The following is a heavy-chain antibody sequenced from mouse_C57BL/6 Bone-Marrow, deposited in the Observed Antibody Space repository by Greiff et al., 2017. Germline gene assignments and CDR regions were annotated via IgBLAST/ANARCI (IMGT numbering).Heavy chain of an antibody. Sequence: VQLQQSGPELVKPGASVKLSCKASGYTFTSYDINWVKQRPGQGLEWIGYINPNNGGTSYNQKLKGKATLTVNKSSSTAYMELRSLTSEDSAVYYCSNDLLWLRRYYYAMDYWGQGTSVTVSS. J-gene: IGHJ4*01. CDR2: INPNNGGT. V-gene: IGHV1-22*01. CDR1: GYTFTSYD. D-gene: IGHD2-2*01. CDR3: SNDLLWLRRYYYAMDY.